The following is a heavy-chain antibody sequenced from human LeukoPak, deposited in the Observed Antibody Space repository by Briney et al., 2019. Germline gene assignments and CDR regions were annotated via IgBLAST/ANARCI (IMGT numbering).Heavy chain of an antibody. D-gene: IGHD5-18*01. CDR2: IIPIFGTA. CDR3: ARSRGAAMALFDY. V-gene: IGHV1-69*01. J-gene: IGHJ4*02. CDR1: GGTFSSYA. Sequence: ASVKVSCKASGGTFSSYAISWVRQAPGQGLEWMGGIIPIFGTANYAQKFQGRVTITADESTSTAYMELSSLRSEDTAVYYCARSRGAAMALFDYWGQGTLVTVSS.